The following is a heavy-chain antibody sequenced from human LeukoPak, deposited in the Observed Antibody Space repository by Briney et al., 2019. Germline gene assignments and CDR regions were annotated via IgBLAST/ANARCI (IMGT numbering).Heavy chain of an antibody. Sequence: GESLKISCKASGYSFITYWIGWVRQMPGKGLEWMGIIFPGDSDTRYSPSFQGQVTISADKSISTAYLQWRSLKASDTAMYYCARRDYDFWSVDSWGQGTLVTVSS. J-gene: IGHJ4*02. D-gene: IGHD3-3*01. V-gene: IGHV5-51*01. CDR3: ARRDYDFWSVDS. CDR1: GYSFITYW. CDR2: IFPGDSDT.